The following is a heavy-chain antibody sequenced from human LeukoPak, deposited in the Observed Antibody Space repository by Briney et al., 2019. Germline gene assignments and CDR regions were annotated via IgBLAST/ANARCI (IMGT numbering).Heavy chain of an antibody. J-gene: IGHJ4*02. CDR2: INHSGST. D-gene: IGHD2-15*01. CDR3: ASRPVVAATSRYFDY. Sequence: SETLSLTCAVYGGSFSGYYWSWIRQPPGKGLEWIGEINHSGSTNYNPSLKSRVTISVDTSKNQFSLKLSSVTAADTAVYYCASRPVVAATSRYFDYWGQGTLVTVSS. V-gene: IGHV4-34*01. CDR1: GGSFSGYY.